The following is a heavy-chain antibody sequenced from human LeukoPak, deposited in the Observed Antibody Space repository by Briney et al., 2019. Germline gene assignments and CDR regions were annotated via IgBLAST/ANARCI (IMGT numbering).Heavy chain of an antibody. D-gene: IGHD2-2*02. J-gene: IGHJ4*02. V-gene: IGHV4-34*01. CDR3: ARSHRNTAFDY. CDR2: INHSGST. Sequence: SETLSLTCAVYGGSFSGYYWSWTRQPPGKGLEWIGEINHSGSTNYNPSLKSRVTISVDTSKNQFSLKLSSVTAADTAVYYCARSHRNTAFDYWGQGTLVTVSS. CDR1: GGSFSGYY.